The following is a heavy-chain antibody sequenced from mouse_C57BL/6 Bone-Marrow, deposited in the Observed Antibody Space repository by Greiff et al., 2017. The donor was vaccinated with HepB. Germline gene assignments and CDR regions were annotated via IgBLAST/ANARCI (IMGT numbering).Heavy chain of an antibody. D-gene: IGHD2-5*01. CDR1: GFSLSTFGMG. CDR2: IWWDDDK. V-gene: IGHV8-8*01. J-gene: IGHJ1*03. Sequence: QVTLKVSGPGILQPSQTLSLTCSFSGFSLSTFGMGVGWIRQPSGKGLEWLAHIWWDDDKYYNPALKSRLTISKDTSKNQVFLKIANVDTADTATYYCARSYYSKPYWYFDVWGTGTTVTVSS. CDR3: ARSYYSKPYWYFDV.